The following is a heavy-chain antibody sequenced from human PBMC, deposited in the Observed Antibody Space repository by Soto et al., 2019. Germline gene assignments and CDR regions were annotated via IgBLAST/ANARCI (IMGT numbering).Heavy chain of an antibody. CDR2: ISSSSSYI. J-gene: IGHJ4*02. Sequence: EVQLVESGGGLVKPGGSLRLSCAASGFTFSSYSMNWVRQAPGKGLEWVSSISSSSSYIYYADSVEGRFTISRDNAKNSLYLQMNSLRAEDTAVYYCARGDGGTSPPFDYWGQGTLVTVSS. CDR3: ARGDGGTSPPFDY. D-gene: IGHD2-15*01. CDR1: GFTFSSYS. V-gene: IGHV3-21*01.